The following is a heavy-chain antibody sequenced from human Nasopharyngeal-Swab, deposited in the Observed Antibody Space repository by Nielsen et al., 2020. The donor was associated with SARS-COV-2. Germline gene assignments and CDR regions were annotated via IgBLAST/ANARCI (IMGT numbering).Heavy chain of an antibody. D-gene: IGHD3-10*01. CDR3: ARDTAGVFYGMDV. Sequence: SVKVSCKASGGSFRTFALSWVRKAPGQGLEWMGGIIPSFGTTNYAQKLQGRISITADESTNTPYMALSSLRSEDTAVYYCARDTAGVFYGMDVWGQGTTVTVSS. V-gene: IGHV1-69*13. CDR2: IIPSFGTT. CDR1: GGSFRTFA. J-gene: IGHJ6*02.